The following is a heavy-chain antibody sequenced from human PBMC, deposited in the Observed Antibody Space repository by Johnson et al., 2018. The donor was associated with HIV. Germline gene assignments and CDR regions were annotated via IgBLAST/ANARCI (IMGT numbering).Heavy chain of an antibody. Sequence: QVLLVESGGGVVQPGGSLRLSCAASGFNFNGFGMHWVRPAPGKGLEWVAFLRYDGTNNNYADSVKGRFTISRDNSKNTLYLQMNSLRAEDTAVYYCAKDSRRWGAFSDAFDIWGQGTMVTVSS. J-gene: IGHJ3*02. CDR3: AKDSRRWGAFSDAFDI. D-gene: IGHD1-26*01. CDR2: LRYDGTNN. V-gene: IGHV3-30*02. CDR1: GFNFNGFG.